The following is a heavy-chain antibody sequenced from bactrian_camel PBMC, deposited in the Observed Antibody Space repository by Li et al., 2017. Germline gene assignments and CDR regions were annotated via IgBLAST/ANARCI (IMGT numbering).Heavy chain of an antibody. Sequence: DVQLVESGGGLVQPGGSLRLSCAASGFTFSSYSMTWVRQAPGKGLEWVSTINRSSGTYYADSVKGRFTISRDNAKNTLYLQLNSLKPEDTAMYYCAAAMGGWVVAGPMDPDEMHYWGQGTQVTVS. D-gene: IGHD1*01. CDR3: AAAMGGWVVAGPMDPDEMHY. CDR2: INRSSGT. V-gene: IGHV3S40*01. J-gene: IGHJ4*01. CDR1: GFTFSSYS.